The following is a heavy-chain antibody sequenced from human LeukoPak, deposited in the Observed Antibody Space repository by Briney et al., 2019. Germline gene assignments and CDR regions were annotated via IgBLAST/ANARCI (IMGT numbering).Heavy chain of an antibody. V-gene: IGHV4-34*01. CDR1: GGSFRGSY. CDR3: AGYNRVLRH. Sequence: SETLSVTCAVHGGSFRGSYWRWFRQPPGKGRGWSGEINHSGTTHYNPSLKSRVTISVDTSKNQCSLKLRSVTAADTPVYYCAGYNRVLRHWGQGTLVTVSP. D-gene: IGHD5-24*01. J-gene: IGHJ4*02. CDR2: INHSGTT.